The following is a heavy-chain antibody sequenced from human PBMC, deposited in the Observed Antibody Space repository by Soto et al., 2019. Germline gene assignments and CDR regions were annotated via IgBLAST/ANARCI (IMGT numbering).Heavy chain of an antibody. J-gene: IGHJ6*02. Sequence: GASVKVSCKSSGYTFIGFSLHWVRQAPGQGLEWMGWINPKNGDTYYAQKFQGRVTMTRDTSINTVYMELNSLKSDDTAVYYCSKGRWTVGHCSGGSCYDGMDGWGQGTTVTVSS. CDR2: INPKNGDT. D-gene: IGHD2-15*01. CDR3: SKGRWTVGHCSGGSCYDGMDG. V-gene: IGHV1-2*02. CDR1: GYTFIGFS.